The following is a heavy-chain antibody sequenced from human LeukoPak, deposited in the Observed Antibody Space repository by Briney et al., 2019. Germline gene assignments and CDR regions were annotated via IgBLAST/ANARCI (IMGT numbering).Heavy chain of an antibody. V-gene: IGHV4-59*01. CDR1: GDSISNYY. D-gene: IGHD6-19*01. CDR2: ISYIGST. J-gene: IGHJ4*02. CDR3: ASSKPGYSSGLVGY. Sequence: SETLSLTCTVSGDSISNYYWSWIRQPPGKGLEWLGHISYIGSTNYNPSLNSRVAISVDTSKNQFSLRLSSVTAADTAVYFCASSKPGYSSGLVGYWGQGTLVTVSS.